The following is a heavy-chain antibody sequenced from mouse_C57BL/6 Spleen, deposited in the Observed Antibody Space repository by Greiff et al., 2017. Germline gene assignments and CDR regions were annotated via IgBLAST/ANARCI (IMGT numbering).Heavy chain of an antibody. D-gene: IGHD1-2*01. CDR2: ISSGSSTI. J-gene: IGHJ2*01. CDR1: GFTFSDYG. CDR3: ARGYGMYFDY. Sequence: DVKLQESGGGLVKPGGSLKLSCAASGFTFSDYGMHWVRQAPEKGLEWVAYISSGSSTIYYADTVKGRFTISRDNAKNTLFLQMTSLRSEDTAMYYCARGYGMYFDYWGQGTTRTVSS. V-gene: IGHV5-17*01.